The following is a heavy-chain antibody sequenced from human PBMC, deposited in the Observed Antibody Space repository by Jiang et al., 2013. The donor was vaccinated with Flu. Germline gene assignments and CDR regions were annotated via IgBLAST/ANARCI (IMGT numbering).Heavy chain of an antibody. CDR1: GFTFSSYA. Sequence: VQLLESGGGVVQPGRSLRLSCAASGFTFSSYAMHWVRQAPGKGLEWVAVISYDGSNKYYADSVKGRFTISRDNSKNTLYLQMNSLRAEDTAVYYCARDSIHMIVVVITPGPIDYWGQGTLVTVSS. J-gene: IGHJ4*02. CDR2: ISYDGSNK. V-gene: IGHV3-30-3*01. D-gene: IGHD3-22*01. CDR3: ARDSIHMIVVVITPGPIDY.